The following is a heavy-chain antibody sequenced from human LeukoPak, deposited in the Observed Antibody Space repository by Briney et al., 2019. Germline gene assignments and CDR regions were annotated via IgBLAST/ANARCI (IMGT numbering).Heavy chain of an antibody. CDR2: ISAHTGHT. D-gene: IGHD5-18*01. CDR3: ARASGYSYGPRDY. CDR1: GYTFSSYG. Sequence: GASVKVSCKASGYTFSSYGVTWVRQAPGQGLEWMGWISAHTGHTSYAQKLQDRITTTTDTSTSTAYMELRSLRSDDTAVYFCARASGYSYGPRDYWGQGTLVTVSS. J-gene: IGHJ4*02. V-gene: IGHV1-18*01.